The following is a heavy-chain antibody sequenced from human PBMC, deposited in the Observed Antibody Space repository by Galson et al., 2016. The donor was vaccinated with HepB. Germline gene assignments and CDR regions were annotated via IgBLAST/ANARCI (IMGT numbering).Heavy chain of an antibody. Sequence: QSGAEVKKPGESLKISCKASGYSFTHYWIGWVRQMPGKGLEWMGIIYPDDSDTRYSPSFQGQVTISADKSTSTAYLQQSSLKASDTAIYYCARLLDYVWGGSPLGYWGQGTPVTVSS. CDR1: GYSFTHYW. CDR3: ARLLDYVWGGSPLGY. D-gene: IGHD3-16*01. CDR2: IYPDDSDT. J-gene: IGHJ4*02. V-gene: IGHV5-51*01.